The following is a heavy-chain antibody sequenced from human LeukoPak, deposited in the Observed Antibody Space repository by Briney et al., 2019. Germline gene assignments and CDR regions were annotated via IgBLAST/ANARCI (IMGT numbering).Heavy chain of an antibody. V-gene: IGHV1-69*05. CDR1: GDTFSSYA. Sequence: SVKVSCKASGDTFSSYAISWVRQAPGQGLEWMGGIIPILGTANCAQKFQGRVTITTDEATSTAYMELSSLRSEDTAVYYCARDVSNYFDYWGQGTLVTVSS. CDR3: ARDVSNYFDY. CDR2: IIPILGTA. D-gene: IGHD4-11*01. J-gene: IGHJ4*02.